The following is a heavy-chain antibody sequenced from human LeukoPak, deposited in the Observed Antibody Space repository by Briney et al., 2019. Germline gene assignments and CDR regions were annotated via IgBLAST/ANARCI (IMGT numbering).Heavy chain of an antibody. CDR2: IYYSGGT. CDR1: GGSISSDY. CDR3: ARPSGYCRGGICYPTWFDP. J-gene: IGHJ5*02. Sequence: PSETLSLTCTVSGGSISSDYWGWIWQPPGKGLEWIGHIYYSGGTNYNPSLKSRVTISVDTSKNQFSLKLSSVTASDTAVYYCARPSGYCRGGICYPTWFDPWRPGTQVTVSS. D-gene: IGHD2-15*01. V-gene: IGHV4-59*01.